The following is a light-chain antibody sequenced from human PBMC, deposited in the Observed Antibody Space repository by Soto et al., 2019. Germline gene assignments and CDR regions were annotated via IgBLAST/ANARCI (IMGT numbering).Light chain of an antibody. Sequence: QSALTQPASVSGSPGQSITISCTRTKSDVGSYNFVSWYQQHPGKAPKVMIFEVSKRPSGVSDRFSGSKSGNTASLTISGLQAEDEADYYCCSDAGSSTYVFGTGTKATVL. CDR2: EVS. CDR1: KSDVGSYNF. J-gene: IGLJ1*01. V-gene: IGLV2-23*02. CDR3: CSDAGSSTYV.